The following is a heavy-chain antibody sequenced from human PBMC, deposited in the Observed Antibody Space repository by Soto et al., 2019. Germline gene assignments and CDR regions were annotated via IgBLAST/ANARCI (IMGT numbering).Heavy chain of an antibody. CDR3: ARLGPYGSESYSFRYNWFDP. J-gene: IGHJ5*02. CDR2: IYSGGSS. CDR1: GFTVSSSP. Sequence: EVPLVESGGGLIQPGGSLRLSCTTSGFTVSSSPMTWVRQAPGKGLEWVSVIYSGGSSYYAVSVQGRFTISRDNSKNTVYLQMNSLRGEDTAMYYCARLGPYGSESYSFRYNWFDPWGQGTLVTVSS. D-gene: IGHD3-10*01. V-gene: IGHV3-53*01.